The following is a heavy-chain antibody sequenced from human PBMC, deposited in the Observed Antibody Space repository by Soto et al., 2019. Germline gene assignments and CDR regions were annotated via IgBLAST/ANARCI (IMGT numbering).Heavy chain of an antibody. CDR3: ARVGYCSGDTCYLAWFDA. Sequence: QVQLQESGPGPVKPSQTLSLSCSVSGGSISSGDYYWSWIRQPPGKGLEWIGYIYYTGSTYYNPSLKSRVTISVDTAKNPFSLNLSSVTAADTAVYYCARVGYCSGDTCYLAWFDAWGWGTQVTVSS. V-gene: IGHV4-30-4*01. J-gene: IGHJ5*02. CDR2: IYYTGST. CDR1: GGSISSGDYY. D-gene: IGHD2-15*01.